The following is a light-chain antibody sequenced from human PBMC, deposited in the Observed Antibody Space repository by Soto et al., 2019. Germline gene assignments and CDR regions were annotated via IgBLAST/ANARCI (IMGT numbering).Light chain of an antibody. CDR2: EDY. CDR1: KLGDRY. Sequence: SYELTQPPSVSVSPGQTATITCSGDKLGDRYACWYQQKAGQSPVLVIYEDYKRPSGIPERFSGSNSGNTATLNISGTQAMDEADYYCRVWERSTVLFGGGTKMTVL. J-gene: IGLJ2*01. CDR3: RVWERSTVL. V-gene: IGLV3-1*01.